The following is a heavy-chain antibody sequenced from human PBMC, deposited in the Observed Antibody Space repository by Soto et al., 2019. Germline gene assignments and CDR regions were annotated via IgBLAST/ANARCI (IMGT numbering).Heavy chain of an antibody. CDR3: AKCDCGGDWGVYHYDH. CDR2: INPSGGST. Sequence: GASVKVSCKASGYTFTSYYMHWVRQAPGQGLEWMGIINPSGGSTSYAQKFQGRVTMTRDTSTSTVYMELNSLRVEDTALYYCAKCDCGGDWGVYHYDHWGQGSQVTVLL. D-gene: IGHD2-21*02. CDR1: GYTFTSYY. V-gene: IGHV1-46*01. J-gene: IGHJ5*02.